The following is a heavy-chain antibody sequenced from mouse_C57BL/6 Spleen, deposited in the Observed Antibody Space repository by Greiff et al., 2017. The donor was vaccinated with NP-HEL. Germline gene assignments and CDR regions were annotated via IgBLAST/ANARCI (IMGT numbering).Heavy chain of an antibody. J-gene: IGHJ4*01. V-gene: IGHV1-61*01. CDR1: GYTFTSYW. Sequence: QVQLQQPGAELVRPGSSVKLSCKASGYTFTSYWMDWVKQRPGQGLEWIGNIYPSDSETHYNQKFKDKATLTVDKSSSTAYMQLSSLTSEDSAVYYCARHYYGTPMDYWGQGTSVTVSS. D-gene: IGHD1-1*01. CDR3: ARHYYGTPMDY. CDR2: IYPSDSET.